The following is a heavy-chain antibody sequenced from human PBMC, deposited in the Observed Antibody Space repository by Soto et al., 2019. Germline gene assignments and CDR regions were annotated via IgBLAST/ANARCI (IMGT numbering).Heavy chain of an antibody. CDR2: ISDDGNTK. D-gene: IGHD4-17*01. CDR1: GFIFSSYP. J-gene: IGHJ5*02. CDR3: TRADVTVTLSVCDP. Sequence: QVQLVESGGGVVQPGRSLRLSCAASGFIFSSYPMHWVRQAPGKGLEWVAVISDDGNTKYYADSVKGRFTISRDKSKNTLYLQMNSLSAEDTAVYYCTRADVTVTLSVCDPWGQGTLVTVSS. V-gene: IGHV3-30-3*01.